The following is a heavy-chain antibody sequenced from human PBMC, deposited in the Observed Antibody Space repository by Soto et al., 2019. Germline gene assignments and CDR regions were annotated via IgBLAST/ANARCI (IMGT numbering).Heavy chain of an antibody. Sequence: EVQLVESGGGLVQPGESLRLSCAASGFTFNEYWMHWVRQVPGKGLVWVSRINTDGSGTSYADSVKGRFTISRDNAKNTLSLQMSSQRVEDTAMYYSASGGPYNYGARGLRVTDIWCEGTLVSVS. CDR2: INTDGSGT. J-gene: IGHJ4*02. CDR1: GFTFNEYW. V-gene: IGHV3-74*02. D-gene: IGHD5-18*01. CDR3: ASGGPYNYGARGLRVTDI.